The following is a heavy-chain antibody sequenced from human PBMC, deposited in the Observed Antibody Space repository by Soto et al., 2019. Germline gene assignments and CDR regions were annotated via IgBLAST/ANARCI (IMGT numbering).Heavy chain of an antibody. CDR1: GGTFSNYV. J-gene: IGHJ5*01. V-gene: IGHV1-69*13. CDR2: IIPIFGTA. CDR3: ARETPAATISPNNWFDS. Sequence: GASVKVSCKSSGGTFSNYVINWVRQAPGQELKWMGGIIPIFGTANYAQKFEGRVTITADETTSTAYLELSSLRSEDTAVYYCARETPAATISPNNWFDSCGRGTLVTVSS. D-gene: IGHD2-2*01.